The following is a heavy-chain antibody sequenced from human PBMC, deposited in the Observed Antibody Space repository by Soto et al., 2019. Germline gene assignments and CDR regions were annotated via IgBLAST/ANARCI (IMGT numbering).Heavy chain of an antibody. Sequence: SVKVSCKASGGTFSSYAISWVRQAPGQGLEWMGGIIPIFGTANYAQKFQGRVTITADESTSTAYMELSSLRSEDTAVYYCARGSYDFWSGYYLSYYYYGMDVWGQGTTVTVSS. CDR2: IIPIFGTA. D-gene: IGHD3-3*01. CDR1: GGTFSSYA. J-gene: IGHJ6*02. CDR3: ARGSYDFWSGYYLSYYYYGMDV. V-gene: IGHV1-69*13.